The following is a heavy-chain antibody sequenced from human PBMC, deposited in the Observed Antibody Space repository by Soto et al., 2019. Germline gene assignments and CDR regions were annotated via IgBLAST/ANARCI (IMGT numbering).Heavy chain of an antibody. CDR1: GFTFSSYS. CDR2: ISSSSSYI. CDR3: ARDRSSSWYSLPLDY. Sequence: PGGSLRRSCAASGFTFSSYSMNWVRQAPGKGLEWVSSISSSSSYIYYADSVKGRFTISRDNAKNSLYLQMNSLRAEDTAVYYCARDRSSSWYSLPLDYRGQRPLVTAS. V-gene: IGHV3-21*01. D-gene: IGHD6-13*01. J-gene: IGHJ4*02.